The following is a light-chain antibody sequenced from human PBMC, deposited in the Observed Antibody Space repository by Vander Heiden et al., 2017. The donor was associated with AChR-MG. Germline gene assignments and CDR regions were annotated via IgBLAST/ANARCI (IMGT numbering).Light chain of an antibody. J-gene: IGLJ7*01. Sequence: QSALPQPASVSGSPGLSITISCTGTSSDVGGYNYVSWYQQHPGKAPKLMIYEVSNRPSGVSNRFSGSKSGNTASLTISGLQAEDEADYYCSSYTSSSTAVFGGGTQLTVL. CDR1: SSDVGGYNY. V-gene: IGLV2-14*01. CDR3: SSYTSSSTAV. CDR2: EVS.